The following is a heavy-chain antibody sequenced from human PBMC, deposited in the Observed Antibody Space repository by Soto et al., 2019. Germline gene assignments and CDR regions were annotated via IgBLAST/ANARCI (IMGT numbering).Heavy chain of an antibody. CDR3: ARDPAP. CDR1: GGYISSGGYY. V-gene: IGHV4-31*03. CDR2: IYNSGST. J-gene: IGHJ5*02. Sequence: QVQLQESGPGLVKASQTLSLTCTVSGGYISSGGYYWSWIRQHPGKGLEWMGYIYNSGSTYYNPSLKSRVTISAATYKNQFSLKLSSVTAADTAEYYCARDPAPWGQGTLVTVSS.